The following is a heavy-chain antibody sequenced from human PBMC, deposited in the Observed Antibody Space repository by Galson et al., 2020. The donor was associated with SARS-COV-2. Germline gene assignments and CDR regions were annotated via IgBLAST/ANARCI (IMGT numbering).Heavy chain of an antibody. CDR3: VKAPDGSPVAMDV. V-gene: IGHV3-64D*06. CDR1: GFTFSSYG. Sequence: GESLKISCSASGFTFSSYGMHLVRQAPGTGLEYVSTITNNGGSTSYADSVKGRFTISRDNSKNTLSLHMSSLRAEDTSIYYCVKAPDGSPVAMDVWGKGTTVIGSS. CDR2: ITNNGGST. D-gene: IGHD2-15*01. J-gene: IGHJ6*04.